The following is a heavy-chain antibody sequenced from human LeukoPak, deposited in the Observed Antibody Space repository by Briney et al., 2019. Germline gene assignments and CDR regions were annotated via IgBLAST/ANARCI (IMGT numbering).Heavy chain of an antibody. D-gene: IGHD3-22*01. CDR2: IYYSGST. V-gene: IGHV4-59*01. CDR1: GGSISSYY. CDR3: ARAYYDSSGYYYHAFDI. Sequence: SETLSLTCTVSGGSISSYYWSWIRQPPGKGLEWIGYIYYSGSTNYNPSLKSRVTISVDTSKNQFSLKLSSVTAADTAVYYCARAYYDSSGYYYHAFDIWGQGTMVTVSS. J-gene: IGHJ3*02.